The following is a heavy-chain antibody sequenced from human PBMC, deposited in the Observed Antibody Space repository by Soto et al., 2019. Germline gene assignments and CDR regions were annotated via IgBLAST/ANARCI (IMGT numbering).Heavy chain of an antibody. D-gene: IGHD4-17*01. CDR3: ARADSGDHGGWFDP. J-gene: IGHJ5*02. CDR1: GGSISSGDYY. CDR2: IYYSGRT. V-gene: IGHV4-30-4*01. Sequence: QVQLQESGPGLVKPSQTLSLTCTVSGGSISSGDYYWSWIRQPPGKGLEWIGYIYYSGRTYYNPSLKSRVTISVDTSKNQFSLKLSSVTDADTAVYYCARADSGDHGGWFDPWGQGTLVTVSS.